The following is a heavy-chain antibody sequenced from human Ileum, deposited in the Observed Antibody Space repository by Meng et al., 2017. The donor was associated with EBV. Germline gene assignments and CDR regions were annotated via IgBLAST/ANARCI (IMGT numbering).Heavy chain of an antibody. V-gene: IGHV2-5*02. D-gene: IGHD3-10*01. J-gene: IGHJ4*02. Sequence: HINLKESGPTLVKPTQTLTLTFTFSGFSLNTGGMAVSWIRQPPGKALEWLALIYWDDDKRYSPSLKTRLTITKDTSKNQVVLTMTNMDPVDTATYYCARRSFAAGSPDYWGQGTLVTVSS. CDR2: IYWDDDK. CDR1: GFSLNTGGMA. CDR3: ARRSFAAGSPDY.